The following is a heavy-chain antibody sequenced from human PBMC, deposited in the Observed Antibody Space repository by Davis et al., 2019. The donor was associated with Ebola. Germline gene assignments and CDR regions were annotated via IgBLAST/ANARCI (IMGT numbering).Heavy chain of an antibody. CDR3: ARGYGPKCRGGSCVNDS. Sequence: ASVKVSCKASGYTFTSYDINWVRQATGQGLEWMGWMNPNSGNTGYAQKFQGRVTMTRNPSISTAYMELRSLKIDDTAVYYCARGYGPKCRGGSCVNDSWGQGTLVTVSS. V-gene: IGHV1-8*01. CDR2: MNPNSGNT. D-gene: IGHD2-15*01. J-gene: IGHJ4*02. CDR1: GYTFTSYD.